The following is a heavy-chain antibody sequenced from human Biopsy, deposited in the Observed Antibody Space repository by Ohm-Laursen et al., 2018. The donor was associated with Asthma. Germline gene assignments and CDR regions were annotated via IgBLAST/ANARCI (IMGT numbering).Heavy chain of an antibody. CDR1: GFTFSSYA. CDR2: VSGSGGNT. D-gene: IGHD3-9*01. Sequence: GSLRLSCAASGFTFSSYAMNWVRQAPGKGLEWVSTVSGSGGNTYYADSVKGRFTISRDNSKNTLYLQMNNLRAEDTAVYYCAKDRDYDILTGPPGFDYWGQGTLVTVSS. V-gene: IGHV3-23*01. CDR3: AKDRDYDILTGPPGFDY. J-gene: IGHJ4*02.